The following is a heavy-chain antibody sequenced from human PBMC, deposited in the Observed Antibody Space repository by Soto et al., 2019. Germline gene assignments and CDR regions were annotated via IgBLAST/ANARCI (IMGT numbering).Heavy chain of an antibody. D-gene: IGHD6-6*01. J-gene: IGHJ5*02. CDR2: IYYSGST. CDR1: GGSISSYX. Sequence: QVQLQESGPGLVKPSETLSLTCTVSGGSISSYXWSWIRQPPGKGLEWIGYIYYSGSTNYNPSLKSRVTISVDTSKNQFSLKLSSVTAADTAVYYCARSLSIAAREGNWFDPWGQGTLVTVSS. CDR3: ARSLSIAAREGNWFDP. V-gene: IGHV4-59*01.